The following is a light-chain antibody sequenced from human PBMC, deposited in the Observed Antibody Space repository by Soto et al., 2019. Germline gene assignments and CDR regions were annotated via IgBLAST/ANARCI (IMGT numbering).Light chain of an antibody. CDR3: QQYGIPPHT. J-gene: IGKJ5*01. V-gene: IGKV3-20*01. CDR1: QSVSSY. CDR2: GAS. Sequence: QPLASFCSSPEIQATLSCRASQSVSSYLAWYQQTPGQAPRLLNYGASSRATGIPDSIRGGGCGADFSLAISMLRADVSTVYCCQQYGIPPHTFGQGTRLEIK.